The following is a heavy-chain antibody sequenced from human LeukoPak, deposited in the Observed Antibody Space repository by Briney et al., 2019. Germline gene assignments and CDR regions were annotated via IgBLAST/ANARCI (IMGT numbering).Heavy chain of an antibody. Sequence: ASVKVSCKASGGTFSSYAISWVRQAPGQGLEWMGGIIPIFGTANYAQKFQGRVTITADESTSTAYMELSSLRSEDTAVYYCASYGTAGSRYFDWLFHYWGQGTLVTVSS. CDR2: IIPIFGTA. CDR1: GGTFSSYA. J-gene: IGHJ4*02. D-gene: IGHD3-9*01. V-gene: IGHV1-69*13. CDR3: ASYGTAGSRYFDWLFHY.